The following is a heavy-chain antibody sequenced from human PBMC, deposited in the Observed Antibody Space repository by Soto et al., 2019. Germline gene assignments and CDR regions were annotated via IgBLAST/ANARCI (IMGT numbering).Heavy chain of an antibody. V-gene: IGHV1-18*01. J-gene: IGHJ5*01. CDR3: ARAPKTPVYVDP. D-gene: IGHD2-8*01. Sequence: QVQLVQSGAEVKKPGASVKVSCKASGYTFTSYGISWVRQATGQGLEWMGWLSAYNGNTNYAQKLQGRVTMTTDTSTSTAYLELRSRRCDDTAVYCCARAPKTPVYVDPWGQGTLVTVPS. CDR1: GYTFTSYG. CDR2: LSAYNGNT.